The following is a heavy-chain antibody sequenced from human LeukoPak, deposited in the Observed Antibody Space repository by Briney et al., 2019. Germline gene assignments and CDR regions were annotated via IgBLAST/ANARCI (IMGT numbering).Heavy chain of an antibody. Sequence: ASVKVSYKASGGTFSNYAISWVRQAPGQGLEWIGRLIPIFGTANYAQKFQGRVTITTDESTSTAYMELSSLSSEDTAVYYCARDLEYSSSSAIRGWFDPWGQGTLVTVSS. V-gene: IGHV1-69*05. CDR1: GGTFSNYA. D-gene: IGHD6-6*01. CDR2: LIPIFGTA. CDR3: ARDLEYSSSSAIRGWFDP. J-gene: IGHJ5*02.